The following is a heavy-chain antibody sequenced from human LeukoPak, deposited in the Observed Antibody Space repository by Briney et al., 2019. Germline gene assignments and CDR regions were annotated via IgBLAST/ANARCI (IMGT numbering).Heavy chain of an antibody. CDR3: ARGADYGDPERFDY. D-gene: IGHD4-17*01. CDR2: ISSSSSYI. V-gene: IGHV3-21*01. CDR1: GFTFSSYS. J-gene: IGHJ4*02. Sequence: PGGSLRLSCAASGFTFSSYSMNWVRQAPGKGLEWVSSISSSSSYIYYADSVKGRFTISRDNAKNSLYLQMNSLRAEDTAVYYCARGADYGDPERFDYWGQGTLVTVSS.